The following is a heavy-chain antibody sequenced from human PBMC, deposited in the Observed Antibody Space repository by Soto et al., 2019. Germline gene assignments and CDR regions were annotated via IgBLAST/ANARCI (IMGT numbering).Heavy chain of an antibody. CDR1: GFSFSSYA. V-gene: IGHV3-23*01. CDR3: AKGSIEYSASVDN. Sequence: VQLLESGGGLVQPGGSLRLSCAASGFSFSSYAMVWVRQAPGKGLEWVSVISARGGSSYLADSVKGRFTISRDNSKNVLSLEMNSLRAEDTAIYFCAKGSIEYSASVDNWGQGTVVLVSS. J-gene: IGHJ4*02. CDR2: ISARGGSS. D-gene: IGHD5-12*01.